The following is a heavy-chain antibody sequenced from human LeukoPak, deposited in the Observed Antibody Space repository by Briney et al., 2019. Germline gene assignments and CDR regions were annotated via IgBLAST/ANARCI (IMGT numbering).Heavy chain of an antibody. J-gene: IGHJ6*02. CDR3: TTDLGYYYGSGNDLPYYYYGMDV. Sequence: GGSLRLSCAASGFTFSNAWMSWVRQAPGKGLEWVGRIKSKTDGGTTDYAAPVKGRFTISRDDSKNTLYLQMNSLKTEDTAVYYCTTDLGYYYGSGNDLPYYYYGMDVWGQGTTVTVSS. CDR1: GFTFSNAW. D-gene: IGHD3-10*01. V-gene: IGHV3-15*01. CDR2: IKSKTDGGTT.